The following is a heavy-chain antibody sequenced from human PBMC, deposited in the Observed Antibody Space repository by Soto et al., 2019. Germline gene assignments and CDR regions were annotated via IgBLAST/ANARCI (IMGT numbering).Heavy chain of an antibody. CDR1: GYSFTSYW. CDR2: IYPGDSDT. Sequence: PGESLKISCKGSGYSFTSYWIVRVLQMPGKGLEWMGIIYPGDSDTRYSPSFQGQVTISADKSISTAYLQWSSLKASDTAMYYCARLQGDSSGYYSFRYYYYGMDVWGQGTTVTVSS. V-gene: IGHV5-51*01. J-gene: IGHJ6*02. CDR3: ARLQGDSSGYYSFRYYYYGMDV. D-gene: IGHD3-22*01.